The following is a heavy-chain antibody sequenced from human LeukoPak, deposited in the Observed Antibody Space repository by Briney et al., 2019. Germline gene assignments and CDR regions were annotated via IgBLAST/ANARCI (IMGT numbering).Heavy chain of an antibody. Sequence: PGGSLRLSCAVSGFTFSGSAIHWVRQASGRGLEWVGRIRSKTNDYATAYAASVRGRFTVSRDDSKNSLYLQMNSLKTEDTAVYYCASTPGYSYGNDAFDMWGQGTMVTVSS. V-gene: IGHV3-73*01. CDR2: IRSKTNDYAT. CDR1: GFTFSGSA. J-gene: IGHJ3*02. CDR3: ASTPGYSYGNDAFDM. D-gene: IGHD5-18*01.